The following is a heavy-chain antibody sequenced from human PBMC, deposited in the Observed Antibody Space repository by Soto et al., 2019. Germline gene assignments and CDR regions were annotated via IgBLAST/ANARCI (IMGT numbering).Heavy chain of an antibody. CDR2: INPSGGST. Sequence: ASVKVSCKASGYTFTSYYMHWVRQAPGQGLEWMGIINPSGGSTSYAQKFQGRVTVTRDTSTSTVYMELSNLRSEDAAVYYCARGGTMVRTPIDYWGQETLVTVSS. J-gene: IGHJ4*02. CDR1: GYTFTSYY. D-gene: IGHD3-10*01. CDR3: ARGGTMVRTPIDY. V-gene: IGHV1-46*01.